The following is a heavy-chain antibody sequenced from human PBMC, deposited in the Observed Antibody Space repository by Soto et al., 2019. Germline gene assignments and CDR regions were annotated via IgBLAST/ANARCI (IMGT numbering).Heavy chain of an antibody. Sequence: ASGKVSCKASGYTFTSYYMHWVRQAPGQGLEWMGIINPSGGSTSYAQKFQGRVTMTTDTSTSTAYMELRSLRSDDTAVYYCASRPGYSYAYGYWGQGTLVTVSS. CDR2: INPSGGST. J-gene: IGHJ4*02. D-gene: IGHD5-18*01. CDR1: GYTFTSYY. V-gene: IGHV1-46*01. CDR3: ASRPGYSYAYGY.